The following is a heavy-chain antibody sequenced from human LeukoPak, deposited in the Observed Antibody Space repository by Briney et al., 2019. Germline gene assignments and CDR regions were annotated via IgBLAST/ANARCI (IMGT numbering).Heavy chain of an antibody. Sequence: LTGGSLRLSCEASGFIFSNHWMHWVRHTPGKGLVWLSRISGDGSDTTYVDSVRGRFTISRDNAKNTLYLQMNSLRAEDTAVYYCAKELYYGSGSSVDYWGQGTLVTVSS. CDR3: AKELYYGSGSSVDY. D-gene: IGHD3-10*01. V-gene: IGHV3-74*01. J-gene: IGHJ4*02. CDR1: GFIFSNHW. CDR2: ISGDGSDT.